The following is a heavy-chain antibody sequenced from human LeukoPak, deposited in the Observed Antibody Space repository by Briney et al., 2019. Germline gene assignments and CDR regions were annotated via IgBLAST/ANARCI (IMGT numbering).Heavy chain of an antibody. D-gene: IGHD3-16*01. CDR2: IRYDGSNK. CDR3: AKVLGSYYYYMDV. Sequence: GGSLRLSCAASGFTFSSYGMHWVRRAPGKGLEWVAFIRYDGSNKYYADSVKGRFTISRDNSKNTLYLQMNSLRAEDTAVYYCAKVLGSYYYYMDVWGKGTTVTISS. CDR1: GFTFSSYG. V-gene: IGHV3-30*02. J-gene: IGHJ6*03.